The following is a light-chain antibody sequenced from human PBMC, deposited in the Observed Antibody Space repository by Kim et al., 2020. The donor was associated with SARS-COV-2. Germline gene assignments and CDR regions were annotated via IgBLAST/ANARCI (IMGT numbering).Light chain of an antibody. Sequence: LSPGETATLTGRASQSVSGNQLAWYQLRRGQAPRLLMYGVAARAPGIPDRFSVSGSGTEFVLTISRLEREDFALYYCQQYDNRPHTFGQGTKLEI. J-gene: IGKJ2*01. V-gene: IGKV3-20*01. CDR2: GVA. CDR3: QQYDNRPHT. CDR1: QSVSGNQ.